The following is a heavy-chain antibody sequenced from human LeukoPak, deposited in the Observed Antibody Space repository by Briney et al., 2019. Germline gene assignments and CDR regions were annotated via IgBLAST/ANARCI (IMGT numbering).Heavy chain of an antibody. J-gene: IGHJ6*02. CDR2: ISYDGINE. D-gene: IGHD4-11*01. Sequence: GKSLRLSCAASGFTFSSYAMHWVRQAPGKGLEWVALISYDGINEYHADSVKGRFTISRDNSKNTLYLQMRSLRTEDTAVYYCARERTTRPHYYYAMGVWGQGTTVTVSS. CDR1: GFTFSSYA. CDR3: ARERTTRPHYYYAMGV. V-gene: IGHV3-30-3*01.